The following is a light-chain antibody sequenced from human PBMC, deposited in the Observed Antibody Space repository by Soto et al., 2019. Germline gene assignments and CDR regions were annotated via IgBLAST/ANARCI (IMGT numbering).Light chain of an antibody. V-gene: IGKV1-5*03. CDR2: KAT. CDR1: HNINGW. J-gene: IGKJ1*01. CDR3: QQYSSYPWT. Sequence: DIQMTQSPSTLSSSIGDRVTLTCRATHNINGWLAWYQQKPGKAPNLLIYKATTLDSGVPSRFRGSGSGTEFTLTISSLQPDDFATYYCQQYSSYPWTFGQGTKVEIK.